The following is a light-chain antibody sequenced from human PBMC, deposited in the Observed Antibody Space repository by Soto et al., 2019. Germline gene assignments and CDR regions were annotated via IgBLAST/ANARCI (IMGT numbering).Light chain of an antibody. V-gene: IGKV3-20*01. J-gene: IGKJ4*01. Sequence: EIVLTQSPGTLSLSPGERATLSCRASQSVSSNYLSWYQQKPGQAPRLLIYGASSRATGIPDRFSGSGSGTEFSLTISRPEHEDSAVYYCHQYGISPFGGGTKVEIK. CDR3: HQYGISP. CDR2: GAS. CDR1: QSVSSNY.